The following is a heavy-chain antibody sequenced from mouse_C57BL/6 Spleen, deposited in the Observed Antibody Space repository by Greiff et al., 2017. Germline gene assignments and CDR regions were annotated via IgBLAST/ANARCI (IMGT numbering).Heavy chain of an antibody. Sequence: EVKLVESEGGLVQPGSSMKLSCTASGFTFSDYYMAWVRPVPEKGLEWVANINYDGSSTYYLDSLKSRFIISRDNAKNILYLQMSSLKSEDTATYYCARDRNYSNYAYAMDYWGQGTSVTVSS. J-gene: IGHJ4*01. CDR2: INYDGSST. D-gene: IGHD2-5*01. V-gene: IGHV5-16*01. CDR1: GFTFSDYY. CDR3: ARDRNYSNYAYAMDY.